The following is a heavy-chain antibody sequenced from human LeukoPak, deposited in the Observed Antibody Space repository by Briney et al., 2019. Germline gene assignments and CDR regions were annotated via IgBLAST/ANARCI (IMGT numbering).Heavy chain of an antibody. CDR3: ARRIWGADSQSHTFDI. V-gene: IGHV3-11*01. J-gene: IGHJ3*02. D-gene: IGHD3-16*01. CDR2: ISSGM. Sequence: GGSLRLSCAASGFTFNDYNMGWIRQAPGKGLEWVAYISSGMYYADSVKGRFTISRDNAKNSPYLQMNSLRADDTAVYYCARRIWGADSQSHTFDIWGQGTMVTVSS. CDR1: GFTFNDYN.